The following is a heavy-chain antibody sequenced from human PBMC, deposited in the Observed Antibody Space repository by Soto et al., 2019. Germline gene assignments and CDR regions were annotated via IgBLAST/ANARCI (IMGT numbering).Heavy chain of an antibody. Sequence: SETLSLTCTVSGGSISSGGYYWNWIRQPPGKGLEWIGYIYHSGSTYYNPSPKSRVTISVDTSKNQFSLRLSSVTAAETAVYYCARHSYYSNPLRFDPWGQGTLVTVSS. D-gene: IGHD4-4*01. CDR2: IYHSGST. J-gene: IGHJ5*02. CDR1: GGSISSGGYY. CDR3: ARHSYYSNPLRFDP. V-gene: IGHV4-30-2*01.